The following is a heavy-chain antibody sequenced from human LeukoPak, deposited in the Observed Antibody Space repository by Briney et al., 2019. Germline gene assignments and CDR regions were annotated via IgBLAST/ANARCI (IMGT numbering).Heavy chain of an antibody. D-gene: IGHD5-12*01. V-gene: IGHV4-39*07. CDR2: IYYSGST. Sequence: SETLSLTCTVSGGSISSSSYYWGWIRQPPGKGLECIGSIYYSGSTNYNPSLKSRVTISVDTSKNQFSLKLSSVTAADTAVYYCARGAYGYSGYGDTYYFDYWGQGTLVTVSS. CDR3: ARGAYGYSGYGDTYYFDY. J-gene: IGHJ4*02. CDR1: GGSISSSSYY.